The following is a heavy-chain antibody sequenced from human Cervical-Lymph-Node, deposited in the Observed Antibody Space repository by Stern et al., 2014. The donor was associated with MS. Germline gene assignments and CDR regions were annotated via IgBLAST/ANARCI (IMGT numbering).Heavy chain of an antibody. J-gene: IGHJ4*02. CDR2: IWYAGSHP. CDR3: ASAYSSSHYYFDY. D-gene: IGHD6-13*01. V-gene: IGHV3-33*01. CDR1: GFSFSRYA. Sequence: QLVQSGGGVVQPGRSLRLSCAASGFSFSRYAMHWVRPAPGKGLAWVARIWYAGSHPYYSYSVTGRFTISRDNFKNTLYLQMNSLRAEDTAVYYCASAYSSSHYYFDYWGQVTLVTVSS.